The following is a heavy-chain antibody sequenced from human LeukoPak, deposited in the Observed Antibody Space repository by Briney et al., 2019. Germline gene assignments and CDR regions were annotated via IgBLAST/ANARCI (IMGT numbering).Heavy chain of an antibody. CDR1: GGSISSSSYY. CDR2: IYYSGST. Sequence: SETLSLTCTVSGGSISSSSYYWGWIRQPPGTGLEWIGSIYYSGSTYYNPSLKSRVTISVDTSKNQFSLKLSSVTAADTAVYYCARGTHYDFWSGAFDIWGQGTMVTVSS. D-gene: IGHD3-3*01. V-gene: IGHV4-39*07. J-gene: IGHJ3*02. CDR3: ARGTHYDFWSGAFDI.